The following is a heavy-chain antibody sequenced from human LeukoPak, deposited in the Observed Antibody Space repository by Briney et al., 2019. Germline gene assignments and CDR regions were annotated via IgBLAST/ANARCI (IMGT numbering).Heavy chain of an antibody. Sequence: SETLSLTCAVYGGSFSGYYWSWIRQPPGKGLEWIGEITHSGSTNYNPSLKSRVTISVDTSKNQFSLKLSSVTAADTAVYYCARRILTGSQYYFDYWGQGTLVTVSS. CDR3: ARRILTGSQYYFDY. J-gene: IGHJ4*02. V-gene: IGHV4-34*01. D-gene: IGHD3-9*01. CDR1: GGSFSGYY. CDR2: ITHSGST.